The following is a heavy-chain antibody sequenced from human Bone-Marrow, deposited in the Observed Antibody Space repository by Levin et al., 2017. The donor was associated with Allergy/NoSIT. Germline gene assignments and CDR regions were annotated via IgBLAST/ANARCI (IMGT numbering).Heavy chain of an antibody. CDR1: GYSLTEMS. CDR2: FDPEGSET. V-gene: IGHV1-24*01. CDR3: ATIRLTQMTTPDNYAFDF. Sequence: GESLKISCKVSGYSLTEMSIHWLRQAPGKGLEWRGGFDPEGSETVYAKKFRGRVTMTEDTSKDTAYMRLSSLRSEDTAVYYCATIRLTQMTTPDNYAFDFWGQGTLVTVSS. J-gene: IGHJ3*01. D-gene: IGHD5-24*01.